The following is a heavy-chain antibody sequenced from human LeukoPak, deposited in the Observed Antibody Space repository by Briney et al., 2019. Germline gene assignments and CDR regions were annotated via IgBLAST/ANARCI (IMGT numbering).Heavy chain of an antibody. J-gene: IGHJ4*02. D-gene: IGHD3-22*01. CDR3: ARYYIDSSGYYRFDY. V-gene: IGHV2-70*11. CDR1: GFSLSTSGMC. CDR2: IDWDDDK. Sequence: SGPALVKPTQPLTLTCTFSGFSLSTSGMCVSWIRQPPGKALEWLARIDWDDDKYYSTSLKTRLTISKDTSKNQVVLTMTNMDPVNTATFYCARYYIDSSGYYRFDYWGQGTLVTVSS.